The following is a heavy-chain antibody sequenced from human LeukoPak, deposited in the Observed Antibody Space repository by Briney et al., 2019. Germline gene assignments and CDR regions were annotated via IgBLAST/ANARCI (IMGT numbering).Heavy chain of an antibody. V-gene: IGHV3-21*01. CDR3: ARANVDTEDPDY. CDR1: GFTFSSNP. J-gene: IGHJ4*02. CDR2: ISSSSSYI. D-gene: IGHD5-18*01. Sequence: GGSLRLSCAASGFTFSSNPMNWVRQAPGKGLEWVSSISSSSSYIYYADSVKGRFTISRDNAKNSLYLQMNSLRAEDTAVYYCARANVDTEDPDYWGQGTLVTVSS.